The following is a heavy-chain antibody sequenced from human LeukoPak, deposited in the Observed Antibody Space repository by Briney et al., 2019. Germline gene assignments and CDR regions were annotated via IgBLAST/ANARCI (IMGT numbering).Heavy chain of an antibody. D-gene: IGHD3-22*01. CDR1: GFTVSSYY. V-gene: IGHV3-53*05. CDR3: AREAYYYDSSGSLGY. CDR2: IYGGGTT. J-gene: IGHJ4*02. Sequence: PGGSLRLSCAGSGFTVSSYYMSWVRQAPGKGLEWVSVIYGGGTTYYADSVKGRFTISRDNSKNTLYLQMNSLRAEDTAVYYCAREAYYYDSSGSLGYWGQGTLVTVSS.